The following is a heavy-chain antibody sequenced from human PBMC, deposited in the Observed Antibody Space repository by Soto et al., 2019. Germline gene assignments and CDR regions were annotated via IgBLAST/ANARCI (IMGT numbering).Heavy chain of an antibody. CDR3: AFGLAAAGTGWFVP. V-gene: IGHV1-18*01. Sequence: ASVKVSCKASGYTFTSYGISWVRQALGQGLEWMGWISAYNGNTNYAQKLQGRVTMTTDTSTSTAYMELRSLRSDDTAVYYCAFGLAAAGTGWFVPWGQGTLVTAPQ. CDR1: GYTFTSYG. J-gene: IGHJ5*02. CDR2: ISAYNGNT. D-gene: IGHD6-13*01.